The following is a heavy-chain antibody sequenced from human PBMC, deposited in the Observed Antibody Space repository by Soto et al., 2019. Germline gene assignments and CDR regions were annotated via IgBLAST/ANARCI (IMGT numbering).Heavy chain of an antibody. CDR2: IYYSGST. CDR1: GGSISSSSYY. Sequence: PSETLSLTCTVSGGSISSSSYYWGWIRQPPGKGLEWIGSIYYSGSTYYNQYHKSRVTISVDTSKNQFYLKLSSVTAADTAVYYCARRRDCSGGSCHDAFDIWGQGTMVT. V-gene: IGHV4-39*01. D-gene: IGHD2-15*01. J-gene: IGHJ3*02. CDR3: ARRRDCSGGSCHDAFDI.